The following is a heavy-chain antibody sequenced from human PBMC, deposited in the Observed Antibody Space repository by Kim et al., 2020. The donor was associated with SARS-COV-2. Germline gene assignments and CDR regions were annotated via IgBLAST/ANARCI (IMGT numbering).Heavy chain of an antibody. Sequence: GRFTISSDNAKNSLYLQMNSLRDEDTAVYYCARDARIAAADNPGDEYFDYWGQGTLVTVSS. V-gene: IGHV3-48*02. D-gene: IGHD6-13*01. CDR3: ARDARIAAADNPGDEYFDY. J-gene: IGHJ4*02.